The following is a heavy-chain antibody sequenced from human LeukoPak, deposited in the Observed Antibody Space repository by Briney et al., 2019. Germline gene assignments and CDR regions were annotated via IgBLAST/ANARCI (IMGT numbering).Heavy chain of an antibody. Sequence: SETLSLTCTVSGGSISSSSYYWGWLRQPPGKGLEWIGSIYYSGSTYYNPSLKSRVTISVDTSKNQFSLKLSSVTAADTAVYYCASYCSSTSCYYYFQHWGQGTLVTVSS. CDR1: GGSISSSSYY. CDR3: ASYCSSTSCYYYFQH. J-gene: IGHJ1*01. V-gene: IGHV4-39*07. D-gene: IGHD2-2*01. CDR2: IYYSGST.